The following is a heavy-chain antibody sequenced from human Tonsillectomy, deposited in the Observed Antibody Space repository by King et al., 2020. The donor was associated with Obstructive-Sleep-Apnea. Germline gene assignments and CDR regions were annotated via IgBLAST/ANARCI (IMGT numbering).Heavy chain of an antibody. J-gene: IGHJ4*02. Sequence: VQLQESGPGLVKPSETLSLTCTVSGGSITNYYWSWIRQPPGRGLEWIVYMFSSGNTNYNPSLKSRVAISADTSKIPFSLRLSSVTAADTAIYYFARHRGLEDSGDYGDYFDYWGQGTLVTVSS. CDR1: GGSITNYY. CDR2: MFSSGNT. CDR3: ARHRGLEDSGDYGDYFDY. D-gene: IGHD4-17*01. V-gene: IGHV4-59*08.